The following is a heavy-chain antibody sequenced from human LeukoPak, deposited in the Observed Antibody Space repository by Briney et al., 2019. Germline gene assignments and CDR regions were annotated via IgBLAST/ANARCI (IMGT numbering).Heavy chain of an antibody. CDR2: IRYDGSNK. CDR1: GFTFSSYG. D-gene: IGHD5-18*01. V-gene: IGHV3-30*02. J-gene: IGHJ4*02. Sequence: GGSLRLSCAASGFTFSSYGMHWVRQAPGKGLEWVAFIRYDGSNKYYADSVKGRFTISRDNSKNTLYLQMNSLRAEDTAVYYCAKDLLAAMASPFDYWGQGTLVTVSS. CDR3: AKDLLAAMASPFDY.